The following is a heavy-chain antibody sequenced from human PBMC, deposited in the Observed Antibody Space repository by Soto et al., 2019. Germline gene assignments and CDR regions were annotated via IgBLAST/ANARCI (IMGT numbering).Heavy chain of an antibody. J-gene: IGHJ4*02. CDR2: INPSVGST. V-gene: IGHV1-46*01. CDR3: ALYCSSTSPCFDY. D-gene: IGHD2-2*01. Sequence: APVKVSCKASGYTFTSYYMHWAPQAPGQGLEWMGIINPSVGSTSYAQKLEGRLTMTRDTSTSTAYMQVSSVGAEDASVYYCALYCSSTSPCFDYWGQGTLVTVSS. CDR1: GYTFTSYY.